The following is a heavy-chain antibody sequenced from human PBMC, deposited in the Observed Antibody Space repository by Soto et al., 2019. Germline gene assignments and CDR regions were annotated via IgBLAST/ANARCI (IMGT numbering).Heavy chain of an antibody. Sequence: QVQLVQSGAEVKKPGASVKVSCKASGYTFTSYGISWVRQAPGQGLEWMGWISAYNGNTNSAQKLQGRVTMTTDTSTSTAYMELRSLRSDDTAVYYCARDKGAYCGGDCYSTWFDPWGQGTLVTVSS. CDR2: ISAYNGNT. V-gene: IGHV1-18*01. CDR1: GYTFTSYG. CDR3: ARDKGAYCGGDCYSTWFDP. J-gene: IGHJ5*02. D-gene: IGHD2-21*02.